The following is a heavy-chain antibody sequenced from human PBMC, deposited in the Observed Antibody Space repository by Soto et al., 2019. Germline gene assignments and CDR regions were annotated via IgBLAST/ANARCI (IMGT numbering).Heavy chain of an antibody. J-gene: IGHJ6*02. Sequence: QVQLVQSGAEVKKPGASVKVSCKASGYTFTRSGISWVRQAPGQRLEWMGWISTYNGDTNYAQTFQGRVTMTTDTSTITVHIEVRSLRSDDTAVYYCAREGVAPYYYYGMDVWGQVTPVTVSS. D-gene: IGHD5-12*01. CDR2: ISTYNGDT. CDR3: AREGVAPYYYYGMDV. V-gene: IGHV1-18*01. CDR1: GYTFTRSG.